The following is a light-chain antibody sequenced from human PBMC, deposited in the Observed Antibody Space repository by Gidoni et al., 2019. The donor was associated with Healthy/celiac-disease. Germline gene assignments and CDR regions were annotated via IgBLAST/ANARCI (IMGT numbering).Light chain of an antibody. CDR2: GAS. CDR1: QSVSSSY. CDR3: QQYGSSPLT. Sequence: EIVLTKSPGTLSLSPGERATLSCRAIQSVSSSYLAWYQQKPGQAPRLLIYGASSSATGIPDRFSGSGSGTEFTLTISSLEPDDFAVYYCQQYGSSPLTFGGGTKVEIK. V-gene: IGKV3-20*01. J-gene: IGKJ4*01.